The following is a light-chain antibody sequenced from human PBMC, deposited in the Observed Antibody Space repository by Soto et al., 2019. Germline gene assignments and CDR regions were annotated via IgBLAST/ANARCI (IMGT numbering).Light chain of an antibody. V-gene: IGKV1-39*01. CDR1: QSISSY. CDR2: AAS. J-gene: IGKJ4*01. Sequence: DIQMTQSPSSLSASVGDRVTITCRASQSISSYLNWYQQKPGKASKLLIYAASSLQSGVPSRFSGSGSGTDFTLTISSLQPEDFATCYCQQSYSTPLTFCGGTKVEIK. CDR3: QQSYSTPLT.